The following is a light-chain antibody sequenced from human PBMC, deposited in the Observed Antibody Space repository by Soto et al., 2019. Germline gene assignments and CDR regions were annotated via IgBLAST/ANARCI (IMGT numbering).Light chain of an antibody. V-gene: IGLV8-61*01. Sequence: QTVVTQEPSFSVSPRGTVTLTCGLTSGSVSTRNYPSWYQQIPGQAPRTPIYNTNTRSSGVPDRFSGAILGNKAALTITGAQAEDESDYYCVLCVVSGMHWVFGGRTKPTVL. CDR2: NTN. CDR3: VLCVVSGMHWV. J-gene: IGLJ3*02. CDR1: SGSVSTRNY.